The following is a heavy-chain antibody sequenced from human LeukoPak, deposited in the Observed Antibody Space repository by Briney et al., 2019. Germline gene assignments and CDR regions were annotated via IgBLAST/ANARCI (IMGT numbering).Heavy chain of an antibody. D-gene: IGHD2-15*01. J-gene: IGHJ6*03. CDR3: AKTPHLWFSGGSCNDYYYYYMDV. CDR1: GFTFSSYG. Sequence: QSGGSLRLSCAASGFTFSSYGMSWVRQAPGKGLEWVSAISGSGGSTYYADSVKGRFTISRDNSKNTLYLQMNSLGAEDTAVYYCAKTPHLWFSGGSCNDYYYYYMDVWGKGTTVTISS. V-gene: IGHV3-23*01. CDR2: ISGSGGST.